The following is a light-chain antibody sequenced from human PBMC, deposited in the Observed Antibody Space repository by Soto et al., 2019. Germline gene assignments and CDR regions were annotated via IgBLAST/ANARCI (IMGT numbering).Light chain of an antibody. CDR2: DAS. Sequence: DIPLTQSPSFLSASVGDRVTITCRASQGVGNYLAWYQQRPGKAPNLLIYDASSLESGVPSRFSGSGSGTEFTLTITSLQPDDFATYYCQQYNSYSPEAFGQGTKVDIK. V-gene: IGKV1-5*01. CDR1: QGVGNY. J-gene: IGKJ1*01. CDR3: QQYNSYSPEA.